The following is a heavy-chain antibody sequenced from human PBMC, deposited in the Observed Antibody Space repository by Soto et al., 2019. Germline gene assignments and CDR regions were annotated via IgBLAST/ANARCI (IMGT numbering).Heavy chain of an antibody. D-gene: IGHD3-9*01. V-gene: IGHV4-30-4*01. CDR1: GGSISSGDYY. J-gene: IGHJ4*02. Sequence: PSETLSLTCTVSGGSISSGDYYWSWIRQPPGKGLEWIGYIYYSGSTYYNPSLKSRVTISVDTSKNQFSLKLSSVTAADTAVYYCAREILGERYDIFWGQGTLVTVSS. CDR3: AREILGERYDIF. CDR2: IYYSGST.